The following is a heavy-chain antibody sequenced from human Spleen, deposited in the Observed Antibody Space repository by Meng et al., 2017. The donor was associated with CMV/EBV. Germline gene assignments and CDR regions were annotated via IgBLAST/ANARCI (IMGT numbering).Heavy chain of an antibody. CDR3: ARYSSSWYIDYYYYGMDV. J-gene: IGHJ6*02. CDR1: GFTFNDYT. V-gene: IGHV3-30*04. Sequence: GESLKISCAASGFTFNDYTFHWVRQAPGKGLEWVAVISYDGTNKDYADSVKGRFTISRDNAKNSLYLQMNSLRAEDTAVYYCARYSSSWYIDYYYYGMDVWGQGTTVTVSS. CDR2: ISYDGTNK. D-gene: IGHD6-13*01.